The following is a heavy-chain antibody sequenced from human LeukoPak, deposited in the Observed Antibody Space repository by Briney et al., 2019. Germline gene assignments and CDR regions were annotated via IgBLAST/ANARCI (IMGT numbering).Heavy chain of an antibody. D-gene: IGHD1-26*01. J-gene: IGHJ4*02. CDR1: GFTSNRFY. CDR2: ISSNGATT. CDR3: EKRAGATDPHFDY. Sequence: TGGSLRLSCSASGFTSNRFYLHWVRQAPGKGLEFVSHISSNGATTYYADSVKGRFTISRDNSKNTLYLQMNSLRAGDTAVYYCEKRAGATDPHFDYWGQGTLVTVSS. V-gene: IGHV3-64D*06.